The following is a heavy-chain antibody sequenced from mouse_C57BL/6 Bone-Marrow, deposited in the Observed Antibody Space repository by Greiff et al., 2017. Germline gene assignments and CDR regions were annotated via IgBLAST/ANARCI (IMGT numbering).Heavy chain of an antibody. V-gene: IGHV5-6*01. D-gene: IGHD1-3*01. CDR2: ISSGGSYT. Sequence: EVQLMESGGDLVKPGGSLKLSCAASGFTFSSYGMSWVRQTPDTRLEWVATISSGGSYTYYPDSVKGRFTISRDNAKNTLYLQMSSLKSEDTAMYYCARLKGYFDYWGQGTTLTVSS. CDR1: GFTFSSYG. J-gene: IGHJ2*01. CDR3: ARLKGYFDY.